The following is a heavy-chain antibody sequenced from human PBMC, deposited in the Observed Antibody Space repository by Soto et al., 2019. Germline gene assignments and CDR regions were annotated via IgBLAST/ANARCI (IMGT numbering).Heavy chain of an antibody. CDR3: ARGKRWGYCSGGSCHTPPFDY. CDR2: INHSGST. CDR1: GGSFSGYY. Sequence: QVQLQQWGAGLLKPSETLSLTCAVYGGSFSGYYWSWIRQPPGKGLEWIGEINHSGSTNYNPSLKSRVTISVDTSKNQFSLKLSSVTAADTAVYYCARGKRWGYCSGGSCHTPPFDYWGQGTLVTVSS. J-gene: IGHJ4*02. D-gene: IGHD2-15*01. V-gene: IGHV4-34*01.